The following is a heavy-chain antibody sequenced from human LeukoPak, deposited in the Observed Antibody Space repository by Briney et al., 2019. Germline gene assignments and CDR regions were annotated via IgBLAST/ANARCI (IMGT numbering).Heavy chain of an antibody. Sequence: ASVEVSRKASGYTFTGYYMHWVRQAPGQGLEWMGRINPNSGGTNSAQKFQGRVTMTRDTSISTAYMELTRLRSDDTAVYYCARGDTVTTGPFDYWGQGTLVTVSS. D-gene: IGHD4-17*01. J-gene: IGHJ4*02. CDR2: INPNSGGT. CDR3: ARGDTVTTGPFDY. CDR1: GYTFTGYY. V-gene: IGHV1-2*06.